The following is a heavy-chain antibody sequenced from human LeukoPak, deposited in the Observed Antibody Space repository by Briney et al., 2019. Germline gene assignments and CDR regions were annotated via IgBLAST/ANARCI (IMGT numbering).Heavy chain of an antibody. Sequence: SVKVSCKASGGTFSSYAISGVRQAPGQGLEWMGRIIPILGIANYAQKFQGRVTTTADKSPSTAYMELSSLRSEDTAVYYCARASYGDGDYWGQGTLVTVSS. CDR3: ARASYGDGDY. D-gene: IGHD4-17*01. V-gene: IGHV1-69*04. CDR1: GGTFSSYA. CDR2: IIPILGIA. J-gene: IGHJ4*02.